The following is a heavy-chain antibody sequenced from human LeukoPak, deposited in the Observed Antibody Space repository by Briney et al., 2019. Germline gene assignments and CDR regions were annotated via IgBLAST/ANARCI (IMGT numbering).Heavy chain of an antibody. D-gene: IGHD5-12*01. V-gene: IGHV4-59*01. J-gene: IGHJ4*02. CDR1: GGSISSYY. CDR2: IYYSGST. Sequence: SETLSLXCTVSGGSISSYYWSWIRQPPGKGLEWIGYIYYSGSTNYNPSLKSRVTISVDTSKNQFSLKLSSVTAADTAVYYCARVLGRPPVVATIDYWGQGTLVTVSS. CDR3: ARVLGRPPVVATIDY.